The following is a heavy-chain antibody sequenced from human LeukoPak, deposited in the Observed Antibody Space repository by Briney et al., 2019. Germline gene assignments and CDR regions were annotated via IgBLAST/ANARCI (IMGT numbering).Heavy chain of an antibody. V-gene: IGHV3-23*01. J-gene: IGHJ4*02. CDR2: ISGSSTRT. CDR3: AKQRDYYDSSGYYRGYYFDY. Sequence: GGSLRLSCADSAFTFSSYAMSWVRQAPGKGLEWVSSISGSSTRTHYADSVKGRFTVSRDNPKNTLYLQMNSLRAEDTAVYYCAKQRDYYDSSGYYRGYYFDYWGQGTLVTVSS. CDR1: AFTFSSYA. D-gene: IGHD3-22*01.